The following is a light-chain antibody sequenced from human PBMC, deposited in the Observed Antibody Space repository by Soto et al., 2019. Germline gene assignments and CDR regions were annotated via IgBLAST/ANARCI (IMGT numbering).Light chain of an antibody. CDR1: QSVSSN. V-gene: IGKV3-15*01. J-gene: IGKJ1*01. Sequence: EIVMTQSPATLSVSPGERATLSYWTSQSVSSNLAWYQQKPGQAPRLLIYGASTRATGIPARFSGSGSGTEFTLTISSLQSEDFAVYYCQQYNNWPQTFGQGTKVEIK. CDR2: GAS. CDR3: QQYNNWPQT.